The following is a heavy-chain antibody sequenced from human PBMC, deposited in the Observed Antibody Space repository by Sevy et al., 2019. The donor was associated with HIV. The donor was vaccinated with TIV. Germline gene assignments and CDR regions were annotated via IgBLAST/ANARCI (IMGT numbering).Heavy chain of an antibody. D-gene: IGHD6-25*01. CDR3: ARGGGIAGATLVDY. Sequence: GGSLRLSCVASGFTFSQSSMHWVRQAPGKGLEWVSSISFSSSYIYYADSLKGRFTISRDNAKNSLYLQMHSLRVEDTAVYYCARGGGIAGATLVDYWGQGTLVTVSS. CDR2: ISFSSSYI. CDR1: GFTFSQSS. V-gene: IGHV3-21*01. J-gene: IGHJ4*02.